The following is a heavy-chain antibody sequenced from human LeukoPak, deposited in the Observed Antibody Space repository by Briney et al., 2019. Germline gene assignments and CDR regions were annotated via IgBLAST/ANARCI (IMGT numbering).Heavy chain of an antibody. D-gene: IGHD3-9*01. J-gene: IGHJ4*02. CDR3: AREADSYDILPRPYYFDY. CDR1: GYTFTSYG. V-gene: IGHV1-18*01. Sequence: ASVKVSCKASGYTFTSYGISWVRQAPGQGLEWMGWISAYNGNTNYAQKLQGRVTMTTDTSTSTAYMELRSLRSDDTAVYYCAREADSYDILPRPYYFDYWGQGTLVTVSS. CDR2: ISAYNGNT.